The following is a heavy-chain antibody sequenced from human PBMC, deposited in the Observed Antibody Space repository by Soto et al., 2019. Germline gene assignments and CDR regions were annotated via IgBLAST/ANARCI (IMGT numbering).Heavy chain of an antibody. Sequence: GESLKVSCKGSGYSFTSYWIGWVRQMPGKGLEWVGIIYPGDSDTRYSPSFQGQVTISADTSISTAYLEWSSLKASDTAIYYCARHVYYDVLKKNYWGQGTLVTVSS. J-gene: IGHJ4*02. V-gene: IGHV5-51*01. CDR3: ARHVYYDVLKKNY. CDR2: IYPGDSDT. CDR1: GYSFTSYW. D-gene: IGHD3-9*01.